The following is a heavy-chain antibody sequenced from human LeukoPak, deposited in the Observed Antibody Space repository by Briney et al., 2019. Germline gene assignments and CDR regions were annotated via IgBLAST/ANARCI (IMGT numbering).Heavy chain of an antibody. CDR2: INHNSGGT. D-gene: IGHD3-3*01. CDR3: ARSITIFGVVIDAFDI. Sequence: ASVKVSCKASGYTFTAHYLHWVRQAPGQGLEWMAWINHNSGGTKYAEKFQGRVTITRNTSISTAYMELSSLRSEDTAVYYCARSITIFGVVIDAFDIWGQGTMVTVSS. V-gene: IGHV1-2*02. J-gene: IGHJ3*02. CDR1: GYTFTAHY.